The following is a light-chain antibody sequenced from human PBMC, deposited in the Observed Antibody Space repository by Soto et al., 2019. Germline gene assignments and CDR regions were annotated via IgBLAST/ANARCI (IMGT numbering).Light chain of an antibody. V-gene: IGKV3-15*01. CDR1: QSVSSN. J-gene: IGKJ4*01. Sequence: IMLTQSPATLSVSPWGRATLSCRASQSVSSNLAWYQQKPGQAPRLLIYGASTRATGFPARFSGSGSGTEFTLTISSLQSEDFAVYYCQQYKNWPLTFGGGTKVDIK. CDR3: QQYKNWPLT. CDR2: GAS.